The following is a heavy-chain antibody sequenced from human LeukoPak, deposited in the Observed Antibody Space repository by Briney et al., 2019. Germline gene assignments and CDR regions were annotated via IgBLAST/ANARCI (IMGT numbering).Heavy chain of an antibody. CDR3: ARETLYSSSFDYFDY. J-gene: IGHJ4*02. CDR1: GGSISTYY. Sequence: SETLSLTCTVSGGSISTYYWSWVRQPPGKGLEWIGCIYDIGSTNYNPSLKSRVTISVDKSKNQFSLKLSSVTAADTAVYYCARETLYSSSFDYFDYWGQGTLVTVSS. D-gene: IGHD6-13*01. V-gene: IGHV4-59*12. CDR2: IYDIGST.